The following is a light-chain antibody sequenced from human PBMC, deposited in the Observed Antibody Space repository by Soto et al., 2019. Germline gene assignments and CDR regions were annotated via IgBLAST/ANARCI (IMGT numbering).Light chain of an antibody. V-gene: IGKV3-11*01. CDR2: DAS. Sequence: EIVLTQSPATLSLSPGERATLSCRASQSVSIYLAWYQQKPGQAPRLLIYDASTRATGVPARFSGSGSGTDFTLTIDTLEPEDFAVYYCQHRINWRKLTFGGGTQVEIK. CDR3: QHRINWRKLT. CDR1: QSVSIY. J-gene: IGKJ4*01.